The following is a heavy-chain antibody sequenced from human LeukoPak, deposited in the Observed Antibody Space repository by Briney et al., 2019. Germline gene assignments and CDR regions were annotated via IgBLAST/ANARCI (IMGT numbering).Heavy chain of an antibody. CDR1: GFTFSSYG. D-gene: IGHD3-9*01. CDR2: ISYDGSDK. CDR3: AKARYDIWAIDY. Sequence: PGGSLRLSCAASGFTFSSYGMHWVRQAPGKGLEWVAVISYDGSDKYYADSVKGRFTISRDNSKNTLYLQMNSLRAEDTAVYYCAKARYDIWAIDYWGQGTLVTVSS. V-gene: IGHV3-30*18. J-gene: IGHJ4*02.